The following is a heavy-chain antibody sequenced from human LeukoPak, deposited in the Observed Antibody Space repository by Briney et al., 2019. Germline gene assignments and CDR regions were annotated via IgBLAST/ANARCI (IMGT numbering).Heavy chain of an antibody. CDR1: GFTFSSYA. CDR3: ATTPGNYDYVWGSYHNFDY. CDR2: ISSSSSYI. V-gene: IGHV3-21*01. D-gene: IGHD3-16*02. Sequence: PGGSLRLSCAASGFTFSSYAMSWVRQAPGKGLEWASSISSSSSYIYYADSVKGRFTISRDNAKNSLYLQMNSLRAEDTAVYYCATTPGNYDYVWGSYHNFDYWGQGTLVTVSS. J-gene: IGHJ4*02.